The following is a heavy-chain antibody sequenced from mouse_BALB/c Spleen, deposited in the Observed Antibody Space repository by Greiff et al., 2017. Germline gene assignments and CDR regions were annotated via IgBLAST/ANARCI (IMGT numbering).Heavy chain of an antibody. V-gene: IGHV1-69*01. D-gene: IGHD2-10*02. Sequence: QVQLKQPGAELVMPGASVKMSCKASGYTFTDYWMHWVKQRPGQGLEWIGAIDTSDSYTSYNQKFKGKATLTVDESSSTAYMQLSSLTSEDSAVYYCARRYGNYVGAMDYWGQGTSVTVSS. J-gene: IGHJ4*01. CDR2: IDTSDSYT. CDR1: GYTFTDYW. CDR3: ARRYGNYVGAMDY.